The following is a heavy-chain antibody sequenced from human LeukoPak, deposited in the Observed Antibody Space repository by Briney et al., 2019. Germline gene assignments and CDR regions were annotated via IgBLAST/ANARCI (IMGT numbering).Heavy chain of an antibody. CDR2: IYHSGST. V-gene: IGHV4-38-2*02. Sequence: SETLSLTCTVSGYSISSGYYWGWIRQPPGKGLEWIGSIYHSGSTYYNPSLKSRVTISVDASKNQFSLKLSSVTAADTAVYYCARDRGELWGQGTLVTVSS. CDR1: GYSISSGYY. CDR3: ARDRGEL. J-gene: IGHJ4*02. D-gene: IGHD3-10*01.